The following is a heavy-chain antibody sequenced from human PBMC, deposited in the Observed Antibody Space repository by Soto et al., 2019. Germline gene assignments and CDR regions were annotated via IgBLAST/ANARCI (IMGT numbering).Heavy chain of an antibody. D-gene: IGHD1-26*01. CDR2: ISYDGSNK. CDR1: GFTFSSYG. CDR3: AKDLLY. Sequence: QVQLVESGGGVVQPGRSLRLSCAASGFTFSSYGMHWVRQAPGKGLEWVAVISYDGSNKYYADSVKGRFTISRDNSKNTQYLQMNSLRAEDTAVYYCAKDLLYWGQGTLVTVSS. V-gene: IGHV3-30*18. J-gene: IGHJ4*02.